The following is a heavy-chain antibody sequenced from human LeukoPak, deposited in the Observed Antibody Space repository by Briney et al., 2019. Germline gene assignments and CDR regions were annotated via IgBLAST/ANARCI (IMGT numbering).Heavy chain of an antibody. CDR2: INPSDGST. J-gene: IGHJ3*02. Sequence: ASVKVSCKASGYTFTSYYIHWVRQAPGQGLEWMGIINPSDGSTRHAQRFQGRVTMTRDTSTSTVYMELNSLRSEDTAVYYCARGGWLDRDAFDIWGQGTMVTVSS. CDR3: ARGGWLDRDAFDI. V-gene: IGHV1-46*01. CDR1: GYTFTSYY. D-gene: IGHD6-19*01.